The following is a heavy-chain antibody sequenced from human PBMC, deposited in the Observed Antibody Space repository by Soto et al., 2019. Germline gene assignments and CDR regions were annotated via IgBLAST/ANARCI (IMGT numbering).Heavy chain of an antibody. D-gene: IGHD5-12*01. V-gene: IGHV1-8*01. CDR2: MNPNSGNT. J-gene: IGHJ4*02. CDR3: ARGVVATIQYFDY. Sequence: ASVKVSCKASGYTFTSYDINWVRQATGQGLERMGWMNPNSGNTGYAQKFQGRVTMTRNTSISTAYMELSSLRSEDTVLFYCARGVVATIQYFDYWGQGTLVTVSS. CDR1: GYTFTSYD.